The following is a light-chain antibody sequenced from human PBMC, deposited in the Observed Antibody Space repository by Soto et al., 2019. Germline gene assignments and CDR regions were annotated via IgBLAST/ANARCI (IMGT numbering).Light chain of an antibody. J-gene: IGLJ1*01. CDR2: EGS. CDR3: CSYAGSSTFLYV. CDR1: SSDVGSYNL. Sequence: QSVLTQPASVSVSPGLSITISCTGTSSDVGSYNLVSWYQQHPGKAPKLMIYEGSKRPSGVSNRFSGSKSGNTASLTISGLQAEDEADYYCCSYAGSSTFLYVFGTGTKVTVL. V-gene: IGLV2-23*03.